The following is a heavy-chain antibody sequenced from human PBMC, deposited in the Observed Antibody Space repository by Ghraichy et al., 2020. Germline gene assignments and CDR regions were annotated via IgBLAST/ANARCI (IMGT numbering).Heavy chain of an antibody. Sequence: SETLSLTCSVSGYSINSGYYWGWTRQSPEKGLEWIGTTHHTGSTYFNPSLRSRVTITVDTTKHQVSLKLNSVTAADTAVYYCARTFPGSFPNAFDLWGQGTMVTVSS. CDR3: ARTFPGSFPNAFDL. J-gene: IGHJ3*01. CDR2: THHTGST. CDR1: GYSINSGYY. D-gene: IGHD1-26*01. V-gene: IGHV4-38-2*02.